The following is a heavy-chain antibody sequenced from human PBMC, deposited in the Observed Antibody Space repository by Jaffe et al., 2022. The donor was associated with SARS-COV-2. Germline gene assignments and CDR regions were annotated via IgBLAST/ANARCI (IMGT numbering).Heavy chain of an antibody. D-gene: IGHD6-19*01. J-gene: IGHJ4*02. CDR1: GGSISSGSYY. V-gene: IGHV4-61*02. CDR2: IYTSGST. Sequence: QVQLQESGPGLVKPSQTLSLTCTVSGGSISSGSYYWSWIRQPAGKGLEWIGRIYTSGSTNYNPSLKSRVTISVDTSKNQFSLKLSSVTAADTAVYYCAIGGDSSGWYYFDYWGQGTLVTVSS. CDR3: AIGGDSSGWYYFDY.